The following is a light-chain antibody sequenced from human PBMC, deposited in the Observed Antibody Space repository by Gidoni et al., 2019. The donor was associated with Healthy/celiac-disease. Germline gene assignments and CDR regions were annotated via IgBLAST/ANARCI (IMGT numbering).Light chain of an antibody. CDR2: AAS. Sequence: DIQITQSPSSLSASVGDRVTITCRASQSISSYLNWYQQKPGKAPKLLIYAASSLQSGVPSRFSGSGSGTDFTLTNSSLKPENFATYYCQQSYSTLGLTFGGGTKVEIK. J-gene: IGKJ4*01. CDR3: QQSYSTLGLT. V-gene: IGKV1-39*01. CDR1: QSISSY.